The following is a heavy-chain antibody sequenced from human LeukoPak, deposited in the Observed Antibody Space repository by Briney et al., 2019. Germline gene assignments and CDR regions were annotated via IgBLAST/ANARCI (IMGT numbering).Heavy chain of an antibody. D-gene: IGHD1-7*01. V-gene: IGHV3-7*01. CDR2: IKQDGSEK. CDR3: AREDDWNYEDY. Sequence: GGALRLSCAASGLTFSSYAMSWVGQAPGKGLEWVANIKQDGSEKYYVNSVKGRFTISRDNAKNSLYLQMNSLRAEDTAIYFCAREDDWNYEDYWGQGTLVTVSS. CDR1: GLTFSSYA. J-gene: IGHJ4*02.